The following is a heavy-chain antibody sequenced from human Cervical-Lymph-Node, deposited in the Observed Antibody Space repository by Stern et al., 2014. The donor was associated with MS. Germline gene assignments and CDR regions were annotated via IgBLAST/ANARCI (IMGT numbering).Heavy chain of an antibody. Sequence: QVQLGQSGAEVKKPGASVNVSCKASGYTFSSFAITWVRQAPGQGLEWMGTITVYNGNTNYAQRVQDRVTMTTDTSKKTAYMAMRTLRSDDTALYYWGRGWGDPRHWGQGTLVTVSS. D-gene: IGHD3-16*01. CDR1: GYTFSSFA. CDR3: GRGWGDPRH. CDR2: ITVYNGNT. V-gene: IGHV1-18*01. J-gene: IGHJ4*02.